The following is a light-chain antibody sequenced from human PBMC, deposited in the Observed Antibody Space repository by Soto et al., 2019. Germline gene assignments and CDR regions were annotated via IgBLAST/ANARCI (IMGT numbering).Light chain of an antibody. V-gene: IGLV1-40*01. CDR2: GNN. CDR1: SSNIGGGFD. J-gene: IGLJ1*01. CDR3: QAYDASLSAGAV. Sequence: QSVLTQSPSVSGAPGQSVSISCTGTSSNIGGGFDVHWYQQVPATAPKLLIYGNNNRPSGVPDRFSGSKSGTSASLAITGLQAEDEADYYCQAYDASLSAGAVFGTGTKLTVL.